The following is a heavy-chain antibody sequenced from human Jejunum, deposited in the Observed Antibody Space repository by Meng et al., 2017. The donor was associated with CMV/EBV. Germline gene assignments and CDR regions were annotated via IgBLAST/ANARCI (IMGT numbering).Heavy chain of an antibody. CDR2: ISWNSGSI. D-gene: IGHD5/OR15-5a*01. CDR3: AKGVLVSGTNYLDY. Sequence: SGFAFDEYAMHGVRQATGKGLEWVSGISWNSGSIAYADSVKGRFTISRDNAKNTLYLQMNTLSSEDTALYYCAKGVLVSGTNYLDYWGQGALVTVSS. V-gene: IGHV3-9*01. CDR1: GFAFDEYA. J-gene: IGHJ4*02.